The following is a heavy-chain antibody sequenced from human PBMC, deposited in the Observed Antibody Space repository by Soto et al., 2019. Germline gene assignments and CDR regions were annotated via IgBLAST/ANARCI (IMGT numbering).Heavy chain of an antibody. D-gene: IGHD2-21*01. CDR1: GYTFTSYD. J-gene: IGHJ6*01. V-gene: IGHV1-8*01. Sequence: ASVKVSCKAPGYTFTSYDIIWVRKAPGQGLEWMGWMNPKNDNTASGQRFQGRVTLTRNTSITTAYMELTSLTSEATAVYFCARSDGIALAYCIWGQGKRGTVAS. CDR3: ARSDGIALAYCI. CDR2: MNPKNDNT.